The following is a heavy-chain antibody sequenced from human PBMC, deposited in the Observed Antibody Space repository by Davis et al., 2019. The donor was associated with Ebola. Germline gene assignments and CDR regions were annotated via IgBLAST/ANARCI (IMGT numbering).Heavy chain of an antibody. CDR3: ATDNWGPAL. V-gene: IGHV3-33*03. D-gene: IGHD7-27*01. CDR1: GFLFSNYG. Sequence: GESLKISCAASGFLFSNYGMHWVRQAQGKGLEWVALIEKDGSNEHYADSVKGRFTISRDNAKKSLYLEMNSLRAEDTAVYYCATDNWGPALWGQGTLLTVSS. CDR2: IEKDGSNE. J-gene: IGHJ4*02.